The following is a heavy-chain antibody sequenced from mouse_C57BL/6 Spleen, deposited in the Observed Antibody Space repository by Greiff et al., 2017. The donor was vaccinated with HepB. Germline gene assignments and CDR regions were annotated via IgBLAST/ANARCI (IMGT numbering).Heavy chain of an antibody. J-gene: IGHJ3*01. CDR2: ISSGGSYT. CDR1: GFTFSSYG. V-gene: IGHV5-6*01. D-gene: IGHD1-1*01. CDR3: ASPITTVVATPFAY. Sequence: EVQRVESGGDLVKPGGSLKLSCAASGFTFSSYGMSWVRPTPDKRLEWVATISSGGSYTYYPDSVKGRFTISRDNAKNTLYLQMSSLKSEDTAMYYCASPITTVVATPFAYWGQGTLVTVSA.